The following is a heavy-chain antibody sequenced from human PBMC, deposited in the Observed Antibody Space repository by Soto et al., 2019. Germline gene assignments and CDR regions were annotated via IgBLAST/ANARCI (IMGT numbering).Heavy chain of an antibody. Sequence: EPLKISCNGAGYSFTSYWISWVRQMPGKGLEWMGRIDPSDSYTNYSPSFQGHVTISADKSISTAYLQWSSLKASDTAMYYCYWGSPYYYYGMDVWGQGTTVTVYS. CDR3: YWGSPYYYYGMDV. D-gene: IGHD7-27*01. J-gene: IGHJ6*02. CDR1: GYSFTSYW. CDR2: IDPSDSYT. V-gene: IGHV5-10-1*01.